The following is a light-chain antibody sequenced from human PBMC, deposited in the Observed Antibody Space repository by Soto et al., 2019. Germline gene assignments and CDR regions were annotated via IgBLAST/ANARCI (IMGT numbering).Light chain of an antibody. Sequence: DFQMTQSPSSLSASVGERVTITCRASKNISDSLNWYQHKPGQAPKLLIYAASSLQSGVPSRFSGSGSETDFTLTISSLQPEDFASYFCQRSWTFGQGTKL. J-gene: IGKJ2*01. V-gene: IGKV1-39*01. CDR2: AAS. CDR1: KNISDS. CDR3: QRSWT.